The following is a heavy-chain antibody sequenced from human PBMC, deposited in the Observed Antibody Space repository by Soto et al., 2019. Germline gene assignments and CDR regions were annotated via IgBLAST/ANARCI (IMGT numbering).Heavy chain of an antibody. Sequence: QVQLVQSGAEVKKPGSSVKVSCKASGGTFSSYAISWVRQAPGQGLEWLGGIIPIFGTANYAQKFQGRVTITADKSTSTAYIELSSLRSEDTAVYYCARGGYSSRTHYYSYGMDVWGQGTTVTVSS. D-gene: IGHD6-13*01. CDR1: GGTFSSYA. CDR2: IIPIFGTA. J-gene: IGHJ6*02. V-gene: IGHV1-69*06. CDR3: ARGGYSSRTHYYSYGMDV.